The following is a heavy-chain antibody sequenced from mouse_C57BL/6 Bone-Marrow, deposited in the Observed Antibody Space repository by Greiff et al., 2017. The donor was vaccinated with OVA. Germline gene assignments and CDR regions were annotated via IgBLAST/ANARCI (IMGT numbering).Heavy chain of an antibody. J-gene: IGHJ1*03. V-gene: IGHV4-1*01. CDR1: GVDFSRYW. Sequence: AASGVDFSRYWMSWVRRAPGKGLEWIGEINPDSSTINYAPSLKDKFIISRDNAKNTLYLQMSKVRSEDTALYYCARPGDTVVATDWYFDVWGTGTTVTVSS. CDR3: ARPGDTVVATDWYFDV. CDR2: INPDSSTI. D-gene: IGHD1-1*01.